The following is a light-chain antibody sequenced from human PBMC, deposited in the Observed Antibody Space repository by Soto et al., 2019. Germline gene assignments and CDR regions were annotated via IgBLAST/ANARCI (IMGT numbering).Light chain of an antibody. CDR1: QDIGHNH. Sequence: EIVLTPAPATLSLSPGERTPLSRKASQDIGHNHLTWYQQKPGQAPRLLIYDASARGTGIPDRFSGSGSGTDFTLTISRLEPDDFALYYCHQYSRSPVTFSPLTFGGGSKVEIK. CDR2: DAS. V-gene: IGKV3-20*01. J-gene: IGKJ4*01. CDR3: HQYSRSPVTFSPLT.